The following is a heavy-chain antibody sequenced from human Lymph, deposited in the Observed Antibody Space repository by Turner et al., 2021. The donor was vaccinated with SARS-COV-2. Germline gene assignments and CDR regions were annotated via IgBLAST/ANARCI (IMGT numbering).Heavy chain of an antibody. CDR3: ARDLQLYGMDV. J-gene: IGHJ6*02. CDR1: GFLVSSNY. V-gene: IGHV3-53*02. Sequence: EVQLVETGGGLIQLGGSPRLSCAASGFLVSSNYMNWVRQAPGKGLEWVSLIYSGGSTYYADSVKGRFTISRDNSKNTLYLQMNSLRAEDTAVYYCARDLQLYGMDVWGQGTTVTVSS. D-gene: IGHD1-1*01. CDR2: IYSGGST.